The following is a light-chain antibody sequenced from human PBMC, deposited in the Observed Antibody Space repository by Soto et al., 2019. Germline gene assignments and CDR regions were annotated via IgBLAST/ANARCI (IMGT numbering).Light chain of an antibody. Sequence: EIVMTQSPATLSVSPGERATLSCRASQSVSSNSAWYQQKPGQAPRLLIYGASTRATGIPARFSGSGSGTEFTLTISSLQSEEFAVYYCHQYNNWPYTFGQGTKLEI. CDR2: GAS. CDR1: QSVSSN. J-gene: IGKJ2*01. CDR3: HQYNNWPYT. V-gene: IGKV3-15*01.